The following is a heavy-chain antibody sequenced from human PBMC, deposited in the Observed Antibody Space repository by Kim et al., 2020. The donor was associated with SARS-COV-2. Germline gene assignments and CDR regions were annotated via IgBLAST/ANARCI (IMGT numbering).Heavy chain of an antibody. Sequence: GGSLRLSCAASGFSFSTYDMHWVRQVPGKGLQWVSAIGTLHDTFYSGSVKGRFSISRDRARNSLYLQRNSLTAGDTAIYFCARPRLFRQLGMDVWGQGTTVTVAS. CDR2: IGTLHDT. CDR1: GFSFSTYD. J-gene: IGHJ6*02. D-gene: IGHD3-9*01. CDR3: ARPRLFRQLGMDV. V-gene: IGHV3-13*04.